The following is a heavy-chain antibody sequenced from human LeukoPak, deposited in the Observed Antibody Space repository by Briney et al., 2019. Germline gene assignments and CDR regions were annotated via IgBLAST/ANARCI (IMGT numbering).Heavy chain of an antibody. J-gene: IGHJ4*02. CDR2: ISGSGGST. CDR1: GFTFSSYA. D-gene: IGHD3-22*01. V-gene: IGHV3-23*01. Sequence: GGSLRLSCAASGFTFSSYAMSWVRQAPGKGLEWVSAISGSGGSTYYADSAKGRFTISRDNPKNTLYLQMNSLRAEDTAVYYCAKDRYSYDSSGYYNYWSQGTLVTVSS. CDR3: AKDRYSYDSSGYYNY.